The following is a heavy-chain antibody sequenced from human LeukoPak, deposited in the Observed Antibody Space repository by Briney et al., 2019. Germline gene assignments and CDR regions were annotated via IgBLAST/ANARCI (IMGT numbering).Heavy chain of an antibody. J-gene: IGHJ4*02. V-gene: IGHV4-34*01. Sequence: SETLSLTCAVYGESFSGYYWSWIRQPPGKGLEWIGEINHSGSTNYNPSLKSRVTISVDTSKNQFSLKLSSVTAADTAVYYCARGGIAAPGGDYYFDYWGQGTLVTVSS. CDR3: ARGGIAAPGGDYYFDY. CDR2: INHSGST. CDR1: GESFSGYY. D-gene: IGHD6-13*01.